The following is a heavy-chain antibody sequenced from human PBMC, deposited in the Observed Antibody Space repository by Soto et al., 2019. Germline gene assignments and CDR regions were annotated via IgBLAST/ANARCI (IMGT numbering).Heavy chain of an antibody. CDR2: ISYDGSNK. V-gene: IGHV3-30*18. J-gene: IGHJ4*02. CDR1: GFTFSSYG. CDR3: AKESGIAAAGTILDY. Sequence: GGSLRLSCAASGFTFSSYGMHWVRQAPGKGLEWVAVISYDGSNKYYADSVKGRFTISRDNSKNTLYLQMNSLRAEDTAVYYCAKESGIAAAGTILDYWGQGTLVTVSS. D-gene: IGHD6-13*01.